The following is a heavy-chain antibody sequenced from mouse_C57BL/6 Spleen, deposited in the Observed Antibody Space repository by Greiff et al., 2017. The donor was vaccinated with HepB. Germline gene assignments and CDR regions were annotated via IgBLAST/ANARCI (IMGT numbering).Heavy chain of an antibody. J-gene: IGHJ4*01. CDR3: TTGDYDGGYAMDY. V-gene: IGHV14-4*01. CDR2: IDPENGDT. Sequence: VQLKQSGAELVRPGASVKLSCTASGFNIKDDYMHWVKQRPEQGLEWIGWIDPENGDTEYASKFQGKATITEDTSSNTAYLQLSSLTSEDTAVYYCTTGDYDGGYAMDYWGQGTSVTVSS. CDR1: GFNIKDDY. D-gene: IGHD2-4*01.